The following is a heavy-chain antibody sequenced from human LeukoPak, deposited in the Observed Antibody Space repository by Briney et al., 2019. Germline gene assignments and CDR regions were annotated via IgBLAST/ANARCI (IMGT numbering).Heavy chain of an antibody. CDR1: GFTFSIYW. V-gene: IGHV3-7*01. J-gene: IGHJ4*02. Sequence: PGGSLRLSCAASGFTFSIYWMSWVRQAPGKGLEWLTTIKEDGTEKYYVDSVKGRFTISRDNAKDSLHLQMSSVRVEDTAVYYRAKHLQFGWGQGTLVTVSS. D-gene: IGHD5-24*01. CDR2: IKEDGTEK. CDR3: AKHLQFG.